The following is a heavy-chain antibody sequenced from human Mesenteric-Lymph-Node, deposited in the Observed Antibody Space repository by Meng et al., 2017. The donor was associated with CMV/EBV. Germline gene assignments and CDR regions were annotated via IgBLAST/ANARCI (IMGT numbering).Heavy chain of an antibody. Sequence: LSTSGVGVGWIRQPPGKALEWLALIHWNDDKCYSPSLKSRLTITKDTSKNQVVLTMTNMDPVDTATYYCAHTDYCTNGVCYMTDFDYWGQGTLVTVSS. D-gene: IGHD2-8*01. CDR2: IHWNDDK. CDR3: AHTDYCTNGVCYMTDFDY. CDR1: LSTSGVG. J-gene: IGHJ4*02. V-gene: IGHV2-5*01.